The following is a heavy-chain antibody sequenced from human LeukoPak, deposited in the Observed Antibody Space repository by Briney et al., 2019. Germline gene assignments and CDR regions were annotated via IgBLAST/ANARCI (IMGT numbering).Heavy chain of an antibody. Sequence: PGGSLRLSCAASGFTVSCNYMSWVRQAPGKGPECVSVIYPGGSTYYADSVKGRFTISRDDSKNTLYLQMNSLRAEDTAVYYCARESSGYYLDYWGQGTLVTVSS. CDR2: IYPGGST. CDR1: GFTVSCNY. D-gene: IGHD6-25*01. V-gene: IGHV3-53*01. J-gene: IGHJ4*02. CDR3: ARESSGYYLDY.